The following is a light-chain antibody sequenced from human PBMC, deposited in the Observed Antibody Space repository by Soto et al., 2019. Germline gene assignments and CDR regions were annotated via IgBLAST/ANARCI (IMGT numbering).Light chain of an antibody. CDR1: QSVNSF. Sequence: EIVLTQSPATLSLSPEERATLSCRASQSVNSFLAWYQQKPGQAPRLLIYDASNRAPGIPARFSGSGSGTDFTLTISSLEPEDFALYYCQQRSGWPRTFGRGTNLEFK. V-gene: IGKV3-11*01. CDR3: QQRSGWPRT. CDR2: DAS. J-gene: IGKJ2*01.